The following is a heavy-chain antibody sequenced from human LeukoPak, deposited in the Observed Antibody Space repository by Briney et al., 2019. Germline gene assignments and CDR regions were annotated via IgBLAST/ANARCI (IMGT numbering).Heavy chain of an antibody. J-gene: IGHJ4*02. Sequence: PGRSLRLSCAASGFTFNNAWMSWVSQAPGKGLEWVGRIKRKGDDGTIDYAAPVKGRFTISRDDSKNTLYLQMNSLKSEDTAVYYCTAGTGRSDFDYWGQGTLVTVPS. D-gene: IGHD3/OR15-3a*01. V-gene: IGHV3-15*01. CDR1: GFTFNNAW. CDR2: IKRKGDDGTI. CDR3: TAGTGRSDFDY.